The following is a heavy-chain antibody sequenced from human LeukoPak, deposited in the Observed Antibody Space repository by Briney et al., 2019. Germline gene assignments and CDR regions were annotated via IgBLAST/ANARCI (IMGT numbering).Heavy chain of an antibody. CDR3: ARAIVGATTCLDY. J-gene: IGHJ4*02. CDR2: IIPIFGTA. CDR1: GGTFSSYA. D-gene: IGHD1-26*01. V-gene: IGHV1-69*13. Sequence: SVKVSCKASGGTFSSYAISWVRQAPGQGLEWMGGIIPIFGTANYAQKFQGRVTITADESTSTAYMELSSLRSEDTGVYYCARAIVGATTCLDYWGQGTLVTASS.